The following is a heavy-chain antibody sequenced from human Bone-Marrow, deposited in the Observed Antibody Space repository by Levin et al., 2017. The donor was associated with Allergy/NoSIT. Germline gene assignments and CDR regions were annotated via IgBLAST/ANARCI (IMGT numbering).Heavy chain of an antibody. V-gene: IGHV3-66*01. CDR3: ARDRDD. CDR2: IYSGGDT. J-gene: IGHJ4*02. CDR1: GFTVSNNY. Sequence: GGSLRLSCAASGFTVSNNYMRWVRQAPGKGLEWVSHIYSGGDTDYADSVKGRFTVSRDNSKNTFYLQMNSLRAEDTAVYYCARDRDDWGQGTLVTVSS. D-gene: IGHD5-24*01.